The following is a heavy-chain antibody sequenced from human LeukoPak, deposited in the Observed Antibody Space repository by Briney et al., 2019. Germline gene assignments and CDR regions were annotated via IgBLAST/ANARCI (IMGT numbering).Heavy chain of an antibody. CDR3: ARVYSSSSGWFDP. CDR1: GGSISSSFNY. Sequence: SETLSLTCTVSGGSISSSFNYWAWIRQPPGKGLEWIGEINHSGSTNYNPSLKSRVTISVDTSKNQFSLKLSSVTAADTAVYYCARVYSSSSGWFDPWGQGTLVTVSS. J-gene: IGHJ5*02. D-gene: IGHD6-6*01. CDR2: INHSGST. V-gene: IGHV4-39*07.